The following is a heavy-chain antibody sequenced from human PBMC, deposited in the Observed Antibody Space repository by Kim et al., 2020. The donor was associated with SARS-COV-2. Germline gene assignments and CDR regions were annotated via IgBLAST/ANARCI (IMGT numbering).Heavy chain of an antibody. D-gene: IGHD3-10*01. J-gene: IGHJ4*02. CDR3: TTLVRGAVASY. CDR2: IKSKTDGGTT. V-gene: IGHV3-15*01. CDR1: GFTFSNAW. Sequence: GGSLRLSCAASGFTFSNAWMSWVRQAPGKGLEWVGRIKSKTDGGTTDYAAPVHGRFTIARDDSKNTLYLQMNSLKTEDTAVYYCTTLVRGAVASYWGQGTLVSVSS.